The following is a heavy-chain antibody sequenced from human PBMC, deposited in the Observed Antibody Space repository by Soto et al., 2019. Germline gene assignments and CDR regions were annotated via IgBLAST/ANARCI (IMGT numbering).Heavy chain of an antibody. CDR2: INGGSGNT. CDR1: GYIFTSYA. CDR3: AREGYDSSGYSLGY. Sequence: QVQLVQSGAEEKKPGASVEISCKATGYIFTSYAVHWVRQAPGQRLEWMAWINGGSGNTKYSQKFQGRVTITRDTSATTAYMELNSLRSEDTAVYYCAREGYDSSGYSLGYWGQGTLVTVSS. D-gene: IGHD3-22*01. V-gene: IGHV1-3*05. J-gene: IGHJ4*02.